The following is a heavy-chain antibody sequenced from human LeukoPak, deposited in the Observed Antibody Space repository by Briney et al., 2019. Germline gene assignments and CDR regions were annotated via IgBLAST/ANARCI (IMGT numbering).Heavy chain of an antibody. Sequence: ASVKVSCKASGYTFTGHYMHWVRQAPGQGLEWMGWINPNSGGTNYAQKFQGRVTMTRDTSISTAYMEPSRLRSDDTAVYYCARTLKYAVVPAATTLAPGWYFDLWGRGTLVTVSS. CDR1: GYTFTGHY. CDR2: INPNSGGT. CDR3: ARTLKYAVVPAATTLAPGWYFDL. J-gene: IGHJ2*01. D-gene: IGHD2-2*01. V-gene: IGHV1-2*02.